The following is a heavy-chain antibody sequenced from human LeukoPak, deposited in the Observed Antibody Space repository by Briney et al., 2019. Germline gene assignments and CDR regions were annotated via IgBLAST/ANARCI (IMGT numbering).Heavy chain of an antibody. J-gene: IGHJ6*04. CDR1: GGSFSGYY. V-gene: IGHV4-34*01. CDR2: IYHSGST. Sequence: SETLSLTCAVYGGSFSGYYWSWIRQPPGKGLEWIGEIYHSGSTNYNPSLKSRVTISVDKSKNQFSLKLSSVTAADTAVYYCASGSRSDYYYGMDVWGKGTTVTVSS. D-gene: IGHD6-6*01. CDR3: ASGSRSDYYYGMDV.